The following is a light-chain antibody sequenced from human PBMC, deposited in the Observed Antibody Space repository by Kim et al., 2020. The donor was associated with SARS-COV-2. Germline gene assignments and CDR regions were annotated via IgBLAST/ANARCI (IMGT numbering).Light chain of an antibody. V-gene: IGKV3-20*01. J-gene: IGKJ1*01. Sequence: SAGERATLSCRASQSVRSSNLAWYQQKPGQAPRLLIYGASSRATGIPDRFSGSGSGTDFTLTISRLEPEDFAVYYCQQYGTSPKTFGQGTKVDIK. CDR3: QQYGTSPKT. CDR2: GAS. CDR1: QSVRSSN.